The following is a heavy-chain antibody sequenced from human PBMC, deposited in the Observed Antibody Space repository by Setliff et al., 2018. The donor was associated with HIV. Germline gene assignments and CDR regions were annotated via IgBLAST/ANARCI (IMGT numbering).Heavy chain of an antibody. J-gene: IGHJ4*02. Sequence: GGSLRLSCSASGFTFSSYWMHWVRQAPGKGLVWVSRINSDGSSSSYADSVKGRFTISRDNAKNTLYLQMNSLRAEDTAVYYCASGGGTTVTPFDYWGQGTLVTV. V-gene: IGHV3-74*01. CDR3: ASGGGTTVTPFDY. CDR1: GFTFSSYW. D-gene: IGHD4-4*01. CDR2: INSDGSSS.